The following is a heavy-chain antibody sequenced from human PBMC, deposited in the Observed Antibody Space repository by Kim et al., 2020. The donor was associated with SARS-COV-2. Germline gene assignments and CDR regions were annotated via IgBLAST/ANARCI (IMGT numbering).Heavy chain of an antibody. CDR1: GGSISSYY. CDR2: IYYSGST. V-gene: IGHV4-59*01. J-gene: IGHJ3*02. D-gene: IGHD3-10*01. Sequence: SETLSLTCTVSGGSISSYYWSWIRQPPGKGLEWIGYIYYSGSTNYNPSLKSRVTISVDTSKNQFSLKLSSVTAADTAVYYCARDLLWFGELFRAFDIWGQGTMVTVSS. CDR3: ARDLLWFGELFRAFDI.